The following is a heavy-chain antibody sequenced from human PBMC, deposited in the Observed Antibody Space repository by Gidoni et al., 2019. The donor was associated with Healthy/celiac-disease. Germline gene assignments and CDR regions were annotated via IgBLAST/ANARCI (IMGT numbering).Heavy chain of an antibody. CDR3: ARDPVVGATRVFDY. Sequence: EVQLVESGGGLVKPGGSLRLYCAASGFNFSSYSMNWVRQAPGKGLEWVSSISSSSRYIYYADSVKGRFTISRDNAKNSLYLQMNSLRAEDTAVYYCARDPVVGATRVFDYWGQGTLVTVSS. V-gene: IGHV3-21*01. J-gene: IGHJ4*02. D-gene: IGHD1-26*01. CDR2: ISSSSRYI. CDR1: GFNFSSYS.